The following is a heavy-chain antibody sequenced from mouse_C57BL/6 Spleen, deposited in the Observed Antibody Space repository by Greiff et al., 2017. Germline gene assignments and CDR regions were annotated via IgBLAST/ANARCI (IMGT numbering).Heavy chain of an antibody. J-gene: IGHJ1*03. CDR1: GYTFTDYY. D-gene: IGHD2-2*01. Sequence: EVQLQQSGPVLVKPGASVKMSCKASGYTFTDYYMNWVKQSHGKSLEWIGVINPYNGGTSYNQKFKGKATLTVDKSSSTAYMDLNSLTSEDSAVYYCAINGYPWSCDVWGTGTTVTVSS. V-gene: IGHV1-19*01. CDR3: AINGYPWSCDV. CDR2: INPYNGGT.